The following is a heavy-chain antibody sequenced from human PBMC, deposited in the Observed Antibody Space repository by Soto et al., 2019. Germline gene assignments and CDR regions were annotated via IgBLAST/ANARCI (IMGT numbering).Heavy chain of an antibody. D-gene: IGHD6-6*01. J-gene: IGHJ4*02. CDR1: GFTFSSYA. CDR2: ISIRGGDE. CDR3: ARGTIVARQHLDY. Sequence: QVQLVESGGGVVQPGTSLRLSCAASGFTFSSYAMHWARQAPGKGLEWVTVISIRGGDEYYAESVRGRFTISRDDSKNPLYLQMDSLRAEDTAIYYCARGTIVARQHLDYWGQGTLVTVSS. V-gene: IGHV3-30*03.